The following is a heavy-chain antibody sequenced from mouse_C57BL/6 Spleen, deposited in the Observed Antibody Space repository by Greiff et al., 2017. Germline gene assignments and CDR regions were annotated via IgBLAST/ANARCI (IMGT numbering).Heavy chain of an antibody. CDR2: INPNNGGT. CDR1: GYTFTDYN. V-gene: IGHV1-18*01. Sequence: EVQLQQSGPELVKPGASVKIPCKASGYTFTDYNMDWVKQSHGKSLEWIGDINPNNGGTIYNQKFKGKATLTVDKSSSTAYMELRSLTSEDTAVYYCARRVITTVVARYFDVWGTGTTVTVSS. D-gene: IGHD1-1*01. CDR3: ARRVITTVVARYFDV. J-gene: IGHJ1*03.